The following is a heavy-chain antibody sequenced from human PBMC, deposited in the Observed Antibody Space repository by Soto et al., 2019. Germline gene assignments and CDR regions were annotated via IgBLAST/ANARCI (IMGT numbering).Heavy chain of an antibody. CDR3: ARWGIQEDY. D-gene: IGHD5-18*01. CDR1: GFTFSRYG. Sequence: QVQLVESGGGVVQPGRSLRLSCAASGFTFSRYGMHWVRQAPGKGLEWVAVISYDGSKNHYADSVKGRFTISRDNSKNMLYLQMDSLRAEDTAVYYCARWGIQEDYWGQGTLVTVSS. V-gene: IGHV3-30*03. J-gene: IGHJ4*02. CDR2: ISYDGSKN.